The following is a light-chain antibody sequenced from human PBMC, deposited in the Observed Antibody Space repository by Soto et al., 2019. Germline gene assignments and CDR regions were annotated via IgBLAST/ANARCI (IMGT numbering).Light chain of an antibody. CDR3: SSYAGSNNLV. V-gene: IGLV2-8*01. CDR2: EVS. J-gene: IGLJ2*01. CDR1: SSDVGGYNY. Sequence: QSALTQPPSASGSPGQSVTISCTGTSSDVGGYNYVSWYQQHPGKAPKLMIYEVSKRPSGVPDRFPGSKSGNTASLTFSGLQAEDEADYYCSSYAGSNNLVFGGGTKVTVL.